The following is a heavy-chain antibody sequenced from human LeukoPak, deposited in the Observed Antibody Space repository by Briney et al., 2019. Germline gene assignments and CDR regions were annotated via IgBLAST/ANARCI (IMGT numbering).Heavy chain of an antibody. Sequence: GRSLRLSCAASGFTFSSYGMHWVRQAPGKGLEWVAVISYDGSNKYYADSVKGRFTISRDNSKNTLYLQMNSLRAEDTAAYYCAKDRNYCGGDCYTRDYWGQGTLVTVSS. CDR1: GFTFSSYG. CDR2: ISYDGSNK. J-gene: IGHJ4*02. D-gene: IGHD2-21*02. CDR3: AKDRNYCGGDCYTRDY. V-gene: IGHV3-30*18.